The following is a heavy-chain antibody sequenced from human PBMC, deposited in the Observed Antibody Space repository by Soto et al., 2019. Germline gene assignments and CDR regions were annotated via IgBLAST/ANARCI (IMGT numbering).Heavy chain of an antibody. CDR1: GFTFTSSA. J-gene: IGHJ4*02. CDR2: IVAGSGNT. D-gene: IGHD3-10*01. CDR3: ARDPSYSFDY. Sequence: SVKVSCKASGFTFTSSAVQWVRQARGQRLEWIGWIVAGSGNTNYAQKFQERVTITRDTSTSTAYMELSRLRSEDTAVYYCARDPSYSFDYWGQGTLVTVSS. V-gene: IGHV1-58*01.